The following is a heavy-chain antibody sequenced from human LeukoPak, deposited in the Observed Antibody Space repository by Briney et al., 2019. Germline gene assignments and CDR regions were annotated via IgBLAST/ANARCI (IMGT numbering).Heavy chain of an antibody. CDR3: AREIPPSGDYLGYYYYYMDV. CDR2: IFYSGST. V-gene: IGHV4-39*07. Sequence: SETLSLTCTVSGGSISTSNYYWGWIRQPPGKGLEWIGNIFYSGSTYYSPSLKSRVAISLDTSRNQFSLKLNSVTAADTAVYYCAREIPPSGDYLGYYYYYMDVWGKGTTVTVSS. J-gene: IGHJ6*03. CDR1: GGSISTSNYY. D-gene: IGHD4-17*01.